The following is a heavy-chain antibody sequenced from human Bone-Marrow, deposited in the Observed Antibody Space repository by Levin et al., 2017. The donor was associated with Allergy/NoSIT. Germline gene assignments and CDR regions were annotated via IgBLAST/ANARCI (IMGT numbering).Heavy chain of an antibody. CDR3: AKGSERYCFDS. CDR2: IDSGGTT. V-gene: IGHV3-23*01. Sequence: GGSLRLSCAASGFAFSKHAMYWVRQAPGKGLEWVSAIDSGGTTYYTDSVKGRFTISRDTSKNTLYLQMNTLRDEDTAVYYCAKGSERYCFDSWGQGTLVTVSS. CDR1: GFAFSKHA. J-gene: IGHJ4*02. D-gene: IGHD1-1*01.